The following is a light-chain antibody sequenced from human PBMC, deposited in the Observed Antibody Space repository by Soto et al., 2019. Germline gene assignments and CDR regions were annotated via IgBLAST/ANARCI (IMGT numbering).Light chain of an antibody. V-gene: IGKV3-20*01. CDR1: QSINTRY. CDR2: ATS. Sequence: EIVLTQSPGTLSLSPGERATLSCRASQSINTRYSAWYQQKPGQPPRLLIYATSSRAPGIPDRFSGSGSGTDFTLTISRLEPEDFAVYYCHHYGGSLYTFGQGTKLEIK. J-gene: IGKJ2*01. CDR3: HHYGGSLYT.